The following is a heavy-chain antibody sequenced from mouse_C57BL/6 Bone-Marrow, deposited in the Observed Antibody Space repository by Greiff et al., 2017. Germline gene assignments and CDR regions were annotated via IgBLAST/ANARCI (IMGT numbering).Heavy chain of an antibody. D-gene: IGHD2-3*01. CDR3: ARAPDGYYDAMDY. J-gene: IGHJ4*01. CDR2: ISDGGSYT. Sequence: VKLVESGGGLVKPGGSLKLSCAASGFTFSSYAMSWVRQTPEKRLEWVATISDGGSYTYYPDNVKGRFTISRDNAKNNLYLQMSHLKSEDTAMYYCARAPDGYYDAMDYWGQGTSVTVSS. CDR1: GFTFSSYA. V-gene: IGHV5-4*03.